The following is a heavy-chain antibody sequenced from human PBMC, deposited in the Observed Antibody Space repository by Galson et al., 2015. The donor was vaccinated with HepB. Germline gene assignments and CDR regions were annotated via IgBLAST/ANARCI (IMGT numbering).Heavy chain of an antibody. D-gene: IGHD2-21*01. CDR3: TTPRWRSLVDFDY. CDR1: GFTFSNAW. Sequence: SLRLSCAASGFTFSNAWMSWVRQAPGKGLEWVGRIKSKTDGGTTDYAAPVKGRFTISRDDSKNTLYLQMNSLKTEDTAVYYCTTPRWRSLVDFDYWGQGTLVTVSS. V-gene: IGHV3-15*01. J-gene: IGHJ4*02. CDR2: IKSKTDGGTT.